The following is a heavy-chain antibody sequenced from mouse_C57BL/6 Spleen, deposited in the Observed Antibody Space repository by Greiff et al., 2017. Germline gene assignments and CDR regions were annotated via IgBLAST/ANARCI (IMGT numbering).Heavy chain of an antibody. CDR1: GYTFTDYY. CDR3: ARGGTTVVEYYFDY. D-gene: IGHD1-1*01. CDR2: INPYNGGT. Sequence: VQLQQSGPVLVKPGASVKMSCKASGYTFTDYYMTWVKQSHGKSLEWIGVINPYNGGTSYNQKFKGKATLTVDKSSSTAYMELNSLTSEDSAVYYCARGGTTVVEYYFDYWGQGTTLTVSS. V-gene: IGHV1-19*01. J-gene: IGHJ2*01.